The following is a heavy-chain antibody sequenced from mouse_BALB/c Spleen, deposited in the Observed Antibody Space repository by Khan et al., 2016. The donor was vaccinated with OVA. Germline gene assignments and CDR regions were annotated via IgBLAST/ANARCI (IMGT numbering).Heavy chain of an antibody. Sequence: QVQLQQSGAELARPGASVKMSCKASGYTFTSYTMHWVKQRPGQGLEWIGYINPSSGYTNYNQKFKDKATLTADKSSSTAYRKLSSLTSEDSAVYYCARGTYEAMDYWGQGTSVTVSS. J-gene: IGHJ4*01. CDR3: ARGTYEAMDY. CDR2: INPSSGYT. D-gene: IGHD3-3*01. V-gene: IGHV1-4*01. CDR1: GYTFTSYT.